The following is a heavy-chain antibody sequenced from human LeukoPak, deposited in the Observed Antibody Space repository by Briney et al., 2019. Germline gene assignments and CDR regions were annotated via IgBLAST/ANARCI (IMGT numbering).Heavy chain of an antibody. CDR2: IYYSGST. CDR1: GDSISSYY. D-gene: IGHD3-10*01. Sequence: SETLSLTCTVSGDSISSYYWSWIRQPPGKGLEWIGYIYYSGSTNYNPSLKSRVTISVDTSKNQFSLKLSSVTAADTAVYYCARGIYYYGSGSYYKYWGQGTLVTVSS. CDR3: ARGIYYYGSGSYYKY. J-gene: IGHJ4*02. V-gene: IGHV4-59*12.